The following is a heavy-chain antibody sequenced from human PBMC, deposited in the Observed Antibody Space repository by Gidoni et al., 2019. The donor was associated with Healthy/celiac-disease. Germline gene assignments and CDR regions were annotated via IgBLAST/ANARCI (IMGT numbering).Heavy chain of an antibody. CDR2: SYYSGST. CDR3: ARLYGSGSYPYYYYYYMDV. D-gene: IGHD3-10*01. Sequence: LQLQESVPGLVKPSETLSLTCTVPGGSISSSSYYRGWTRQPPGKGLAWIGSSYYSGSTYYNPSLKSRVTMSVDTSKNQFSLKLSSVTAADTAVYYCARLYGSGSYPYYYYYYMDVWGKGTTVTVSS. CDR1: GGSISSSSYY. V-gene: IGHV4-39*01. J-gene: IGHJ6*03.